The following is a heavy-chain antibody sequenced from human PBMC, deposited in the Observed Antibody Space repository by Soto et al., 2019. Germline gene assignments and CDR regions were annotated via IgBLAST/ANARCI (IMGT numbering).Heavy chain of an antibody. CDR2: INHSGST. V-gene: IGHV4-34*01. J-gene: IGHJ5*02. CDR3: AAGDLWRGYHAGWFDP. Sequence: QVQLQQWGAGLLKPSETLSLTCAVYGGSFSGYYWSWIRQPPGKGLEWMGEINHSGSTKYNTSLKRRVTLSLDTSKNHFSLKRSSVTAADTAVYYCAAGDLWRGYHAGWFDPWGQGTLVTVSS. CDR1: GGSFSGYY. D-gene: IGHD3-3*01.